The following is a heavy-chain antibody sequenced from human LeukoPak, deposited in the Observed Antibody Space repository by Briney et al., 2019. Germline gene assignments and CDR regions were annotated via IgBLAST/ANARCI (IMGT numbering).Heavy chain of an antibody. CDR3: AKDPGHGIQLWLRGSPPLYYFDY. V-gene: IGHV3-23*01. CDR1: GNYW. CDR2: ISGSGGST. Sequence: GGSLRLSCAASGNYWMHWVRQAPGKGLEWVSAISGSGGSTYYADSVKGRFTISRDNSKNTLYLQMNSLRAEDTAVYYCAKDPGHGIQLWLRGSPPLYYFDYWGQGTLVTVSS. D-gene: IGHD5-18*01. J-gene: IGHJ4*02.